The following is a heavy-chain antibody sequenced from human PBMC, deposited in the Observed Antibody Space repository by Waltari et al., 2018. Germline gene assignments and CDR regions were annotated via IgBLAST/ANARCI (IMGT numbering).Heavy chain of an antibody. D-gene: IGHD3-16*01. CDR1: GGTFSSYA. CDR3: ARMGGYDYIWGSYYFDY. Sequence: QVQLVQSGAEVKKPGSSVKVSCKASGGTFSSYAISWVRQAPGQGLEWMGGIIPILGIANDAQKFQGRVTITADESTSTAYMELSSLRSEDTAVYYCARMGGYDYIWGSYYFDYWGQGTLVTVSS. CDR2: IIPILGIA. V-gene: IGHV1-69*04. J-gene: IGHJ4*02.